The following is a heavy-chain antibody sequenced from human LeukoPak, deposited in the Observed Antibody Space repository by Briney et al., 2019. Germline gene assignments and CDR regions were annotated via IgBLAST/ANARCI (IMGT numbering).Heavy chain of an antibody. D-gene: IGHD2-2*01. CDR2: IYTSGST. CDR1: GGSISSGSYY. Sequence: PSETLSLTCTVSGGSISSGSYYWSWIRQPAGKGLEWIGRIYTSGSTNYNPSLKSRVTISVDTSKNQFSLKLSSVTAADTAVYYCARFLVVPAAMRGYNWFDPWGQGTLVTVSS. CDR3: ARFLVVPAAMRGYNWFDP. J-gene: IGHJ5*02. V-gene: IGHV4-61*02.